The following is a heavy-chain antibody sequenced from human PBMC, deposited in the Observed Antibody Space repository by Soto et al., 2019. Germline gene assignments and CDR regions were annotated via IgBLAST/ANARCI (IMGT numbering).Heavy chain of an antibody. V-gene: IGHV4-4*02. CDR1: GGSISSSNW. J-gene: IGHJ4*02. CDR3: ARDSSSGPLFDY. D-gene: IGHD6-13*01. CDR2: IYHSGST. Sequence: TXETLSLTCAVSGGSISSSNWWGRVRQAPGKGLEWIGEIYHSGSTKYNPSLKSRVTISVDKSKNQFSLKLSSVTAADTAVYYCARDSSSGPLFDYWGQATLVTVSS.